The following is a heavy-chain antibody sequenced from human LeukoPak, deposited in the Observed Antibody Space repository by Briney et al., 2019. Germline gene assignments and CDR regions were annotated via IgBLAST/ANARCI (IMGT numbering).Heavy chain of an antibody. Sequence: GGSLRLSCASSGFTFSTYSMSWVRQAPGNGLEWVSYLSRSASSIYYADSVKGRFTTSRDNAKNSLYLQMNSLRTEDTAIYFCARNDYGDYGIDCWGQGTLVTVSS. CDR3: ARNDYGDYGIDC. CDR1: GFTFSTYS. D-gene: IGHD4-17*01. J-gene: IGHJ4*02. V-gene: IGHV3-21*01. CDR2: LSRSASSI.